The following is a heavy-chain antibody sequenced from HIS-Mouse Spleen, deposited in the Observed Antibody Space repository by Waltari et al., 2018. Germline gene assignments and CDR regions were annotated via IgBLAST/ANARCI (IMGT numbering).Heavy chain of an antibody. CDR1: GGSISSYY. CDR3: ARHNVEWELLRTTQDAFDI. J-gene: IGHJ3*02. D-gene: IGHD1-26*01. V-gene: IGHV4-59*08. CDR2: IYYSGST. Sequence: QVQLQESGPGLVKPSETLSLTCTVSGGSISSYYWSWIRQPPGKGLEWIGYIYYSGSTNYNPSLKSRVTISVDTSKNQFSLKLSSVTAADTAVYYCARHNVEWELLRTTQDAFDIWGQGTMVTVSS.